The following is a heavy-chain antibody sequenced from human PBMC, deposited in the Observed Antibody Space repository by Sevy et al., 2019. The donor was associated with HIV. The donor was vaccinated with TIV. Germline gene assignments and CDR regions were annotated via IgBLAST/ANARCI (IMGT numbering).Heavy chain of an antibody. CDR2: INYNGGST. CDR1: GFTFDDYG. V-gene: IGHV3-20*04. CDR3: ARGGPWEVPDY. D-gene: IGHD1-26*01. J-gene: IGHJ4*02. Sequence: GGSLRLSCAASGFTFDDYGMSWVRQAPGKGLEWVSAINYNGGSTGYADSVKGRFTISRDNAKNSLYLQMNSLRAEDTALYYCARGGPWEVPDYWGQGTLVTVSS.